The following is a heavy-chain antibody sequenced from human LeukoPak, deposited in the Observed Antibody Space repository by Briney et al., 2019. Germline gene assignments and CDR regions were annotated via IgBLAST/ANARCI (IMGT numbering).Heavy chain of an antibody. J-gene: IGHJ4*02. Sequence: GGSLRLSCAASGFTFSSSAMSWVRQAPGKGLEWVANIKQDGSEKYYVDSVKGRFTISRDNAKNSLYLQMNSLRAEDTAVYYCARGRDPWGYWGQGTLVTVSS. CDR1: GFTFSSSA. CDR3: ARGRDPWGY. CDR2: IKQDGSEK. D-gene: IGHD7-27*01. V-gene: IGHV3-7*03.